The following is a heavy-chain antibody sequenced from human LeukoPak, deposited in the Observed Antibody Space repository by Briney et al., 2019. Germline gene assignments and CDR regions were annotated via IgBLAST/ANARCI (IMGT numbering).Heavy chain of an antibody. CDR3: ARPGECSTSCYTESWFDP. CDR1: GFTFDDYG. D-gene: IGHD2-2*02. Sequence: GGSLRLSCAASGFTFDDYGMSWVRQAPGKGLEWVANIKQDGSEKYYVDSVKGRFTISRDNAKNSLYLQMNSLRAEDTAVYYCARPGECSTSCYTESWFDPWGQGTLVTVSS. CDR2: IKQDGSEK. J-gene: IGHJ5*02. V-gene: IGHV3-7*01.